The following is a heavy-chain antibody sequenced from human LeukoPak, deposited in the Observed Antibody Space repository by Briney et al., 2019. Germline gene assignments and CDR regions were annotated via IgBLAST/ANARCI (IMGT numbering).Heavy chain of an antibody. J-gene: IGHJ6*02. CDR3: ARDRYSSGGLDV. Sequence: GGSLRLSCAASGFTFSNYWMSWVRQAPGKGLEWVANIKRDGSEKYYVDSVKGRFTISRDNAKNSLYLQMNSLRAEDTAVYYCARDRYSSGGLDVWGQGTRSPSP. D-gene: IGHD3-22*01. CDR1: GFTFSNYW. V-gene: IGHV3-7*04. CDR2: IKRDGSEK.